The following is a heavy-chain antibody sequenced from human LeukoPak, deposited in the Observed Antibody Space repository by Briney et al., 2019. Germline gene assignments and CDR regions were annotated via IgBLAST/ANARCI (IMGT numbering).Heavy chain of an antibody. Sequence: SETLSLTCTVSGGSISSYYWSWIRQPPGKGLEWIGYIYYSGSTIYNPSLKSRVTISVDTSKNQFSLKLSSVTAADTAVYYCARQVAAAGTGWFDPWGQGTLVTVSS. CDR2: IYYSGST. CDR1: GGSISSYY. CDR3: ARQVAAAGTGWFDP. D-gene: IGHD6-13*01. J-gene: IGHJ5*02. V-gene: IGHV4-59*08.